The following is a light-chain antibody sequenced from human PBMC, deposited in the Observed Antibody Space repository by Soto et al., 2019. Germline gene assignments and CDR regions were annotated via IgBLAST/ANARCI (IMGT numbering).Light chain of an antibody. CDR1: QSVSSSY. CDR3: QQYGSSPPIT. V-gene: IGKV3-20*01. Sequence: EIVLTQSPGTLSLSPGERATLSCRASQSVSSSYLAWYQQKPGQAPRLLIYGASSRATGIPDRFSGRGSGTDFTLTISRLEPEDSAVYYCQQYGSSPPITFGQGTRMEIK. CDR2: GAS. J-gene: IGKJ5*01.